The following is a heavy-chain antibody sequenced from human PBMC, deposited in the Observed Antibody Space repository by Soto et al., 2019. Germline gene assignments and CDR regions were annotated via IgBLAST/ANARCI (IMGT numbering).Heavy chain of an antibody. CDR2: NYYSGIT. CDR1: GGSISSGGYY. Sequence: SETLSLTCTVSGGSISSGGYYWTWIRQHPGKGLEWIGYNYYSGITYYNPSLKSRVTISLDTSKNQFSLTLSSVTAADTAVYYCARGSSIAGLYYGMDVWGQGTTVTVSS. CDR3: ARGSSIAGLYYGMDV. V-gene: IGHV4-31*03. D-gene: IGHD6-6*01. J-gene: IGHJ6*02.